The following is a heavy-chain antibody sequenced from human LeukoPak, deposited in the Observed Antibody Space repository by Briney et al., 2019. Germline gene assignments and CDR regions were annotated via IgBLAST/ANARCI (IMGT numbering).Heavy chain of an antibody. CDR1: VFTFTSSA. J-gene: IGHJ3*02. CDR2: IVVGRNIT. Sequence: TSVKVSCKTFVFTFTSSAMQWVRQARGQRLEWIGWIVVGRNITDYAQKFQERVTTTRDMSTSTAYMELSSLRSEDTAVYYCASQTVRGITGTHDAFDIWGQGTMVTVSS. V-gene: IGHV1-58*02. D-gene: IGHD1-20*01. CDR3: ASQTVRGITGTHDAFDI.